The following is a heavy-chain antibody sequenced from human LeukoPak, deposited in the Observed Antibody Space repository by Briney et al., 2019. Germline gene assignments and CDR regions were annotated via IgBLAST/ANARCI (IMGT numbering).Heavy chain of an antibody. Sequence: SETLSLTCTVSGGSISSSSYYWGWIRQPPVKGLEWIGSIYYSGSTYYNPSLKSRVTISVDTSKNQFSLKLSSVTAADPAVYYCARMYDCSSTRCYPGLLGLDPWGQGTLVTVSS. CDR2: IYYSGST. V-gene: IGHV4-39*01. J-gene: IGHJ5*02. D-gene: IGHD2-2*01. CDR3: ARMYDCSSTRCYPGLLGLDP. CDR1: GGSISSSSYY.